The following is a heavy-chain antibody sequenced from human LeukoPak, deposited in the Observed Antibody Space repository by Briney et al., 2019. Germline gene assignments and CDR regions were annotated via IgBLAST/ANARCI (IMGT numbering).Heavy chain of an antibody. J-gene: IGHJ4*02. CDR1: GFTVSSNY. Sequence: GGSLRLSCAASGFTVSSNYMSWVRRAPGKGLEWVSVIYSGGSTYYADSVKGRFTISRDNSKNTLYLQMNSLRAEDTAVYYCARGRAGHYFDYWGQGTLVTVSS. V-gene: IGHV3-53*01. CDR2: IYSGGST. CDR3: ARGRAGHYFDY.